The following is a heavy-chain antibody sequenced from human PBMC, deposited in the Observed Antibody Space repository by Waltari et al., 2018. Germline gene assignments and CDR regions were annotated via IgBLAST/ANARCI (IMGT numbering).Heavy chain of an antibody. Sequence: QVQLQESGPGLVKPSQTLSLTCTVSGGSISSGSYYWSWIRPPSGKGLEWIGRIYISGSTNHNPSLKSRVTISVDTAKNQFSLKLSSVTAADTAVDYCARAGGGYCTNGVCYVDYWGQGTLVTVSS. CDR1: GGSISSGSYY. CDR3: ARAGGGYCTNGVCYVDY. J-gene: IGHJ4*02. D-gene: IGHD2-8*01. CDR2: IYISGST. V-gene: IGHV4-61*02.